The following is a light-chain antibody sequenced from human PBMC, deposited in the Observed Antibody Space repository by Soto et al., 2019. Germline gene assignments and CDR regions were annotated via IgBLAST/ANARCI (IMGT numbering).Light chain of an antibody. Sequence: AIQMTQSPSSLSASLGDSFTITFRASQGIRNDLGWYQQKPGKAPKLLIYAASSLQSGVPSRFSGSGSGTDFTLTISSLQPEDFATYYCLQDYNYPWTFGQGTKVDIK. J-gene: IGKJ1*01. CDR3: LQDYNYPWT. CDR1: QGIRND. CDR2: AAS. V-gene: IGKV1-6*01.